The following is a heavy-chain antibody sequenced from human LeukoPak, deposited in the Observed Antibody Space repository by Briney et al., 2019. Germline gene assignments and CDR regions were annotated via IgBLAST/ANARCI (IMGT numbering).Heavy chain of an antibody. Sequence: GGSLRLSCAASGFTFSRYWMNWVRQAPGKGLEWVANTKQEGSEKYSVDSVKGRFTTSRDNAKNTLYLQMNSLRAEDTAVYYCAGELYGSGSYYPHWGQGTLVTVSS. CDR3: AGELYGSGSYYPH. CDR2: TKQEGSEK. V-gene: IGHV3-7*01. J-gene: IGHJ4*02. D-gene: IGHD3-10*01. CDR1: GFTFSRYW.